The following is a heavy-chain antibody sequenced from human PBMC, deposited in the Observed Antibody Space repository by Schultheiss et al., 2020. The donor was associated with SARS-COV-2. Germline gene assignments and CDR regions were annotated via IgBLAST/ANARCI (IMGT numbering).Heavy chain of an antibody. CDR3: ARGGYMDV. Sequence: GSLRLSCAVYGGSFSGYYWSWIRQPPGKGLEWIGEINHSGSTNYNPSLKSRVTISVDTSKNQFSLKLSSVTAADTAVYYCARGGYMDVWGKGTTVTVSS. V-gene: IGHV4-34*01. CDR2: INHSGST. CDR1: GGSFSGYY. J-gene: IGHJ6*03.